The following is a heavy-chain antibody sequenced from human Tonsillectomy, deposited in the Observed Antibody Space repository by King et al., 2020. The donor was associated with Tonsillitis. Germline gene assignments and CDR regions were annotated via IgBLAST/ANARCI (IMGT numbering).Heavy chain of an antibody. J-gene: IGHJ6*02. CDR3: ARHVRLEWLFRV. CDR2: IYYSGST. CDR1: GGSISSSTYY. V-gene: IGHV4-39*01. Sequence: QLQESGPGLVKPSETLSLTCTFSGGSISSSTYYWGWIRHPPGKGLEWIGSIYYSGSTYYNPSLKSRVTISVDTSNNQFSLKLSSVTAADTAVYYCARHVRLEWLFRVWGQGTTVTVSS. D-gene: IGHD3-3*01.